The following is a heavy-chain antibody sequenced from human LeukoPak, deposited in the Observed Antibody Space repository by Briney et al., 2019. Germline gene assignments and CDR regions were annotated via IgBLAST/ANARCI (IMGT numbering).Heavy chain of an antibody. Sequence: ASVKVSCKASGYTFTSYDINWVRQAPGQGLEWMGWMNPNSGNTGYAQKFQGRFTITRNTSISTAYMELSSLRSEDTAVYYCARVMRGFSGSYLVDYWGQGTLVTVSS. V-gene: IGHV1-8*03. CDR1: GYTFTSYD. J-gene: IGHJ4*02. CDR2: MNPNSGNT. CDR3: ARVMRGFSGSYLVDY. D-gene: IGHD1-26*01.